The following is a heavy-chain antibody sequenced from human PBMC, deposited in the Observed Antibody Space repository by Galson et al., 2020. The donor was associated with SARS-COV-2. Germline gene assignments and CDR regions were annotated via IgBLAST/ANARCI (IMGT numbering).Heavy chain of an antibody. D-gene: IGHD2-21*02. CDR3: PRDHGTENDAFDV. V-gene: IGHV3-48*03. CDR1: GISSTSYE. CDR2: ISTSGNTI. Sequence: GGSLRLSCAASGISSTSYEINWVRQAPGKGLEWISYISTSGNTIYYADSVRGRFTISRDNAKKSVYLQMSSLRAEDTAVYFCPRDHGTENDAFDVWGQGTLVTVSS. J-gene: IGHJ3*01.